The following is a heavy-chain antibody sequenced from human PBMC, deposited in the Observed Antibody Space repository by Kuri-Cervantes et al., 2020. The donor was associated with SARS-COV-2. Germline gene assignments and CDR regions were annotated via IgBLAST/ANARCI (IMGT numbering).Heavy chain of an antibody. CDR2: IKQDGSEK. CDR1: GFTFSSYA. Sequence: GESLKISCAASGFTFSSYAFSWVRQAPGKGLEWVANIKQDGSEKHYVDSMKGRFTISRDNSKNTLYLQMNSLRAEDTAVYYCAKDLPPNGIPAAGHDYWGQGTRVTCYS. CDR3: AKDLPPNGIPAAGHDY. D-gene: IGHD6-13*01. V-gene: IGHV3-7*03. J-gene: IGHJ4*02.